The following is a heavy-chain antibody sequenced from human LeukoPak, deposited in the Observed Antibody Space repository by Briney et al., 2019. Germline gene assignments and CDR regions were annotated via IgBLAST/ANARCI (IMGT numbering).Heavy chain of an antibody. CDR3: ARAYYYDSSGWSFDY. V-gene: IGHV1-69*05. CDR2: IIPIFGTA. J-gene: IGHJ4*02. Sequence: SVKVSCKASGGTFSSHAISWVRQAPGQGLEWMGRIIPIFGTANYAQKFQGRVTITTDESTSTAYMELSSLRSEDTAVYYCARAYYYDSSGWSFDYWGQGTLVTVSS. CDR1: GGTFSSHA. D-gene: IGHD3-22*01.